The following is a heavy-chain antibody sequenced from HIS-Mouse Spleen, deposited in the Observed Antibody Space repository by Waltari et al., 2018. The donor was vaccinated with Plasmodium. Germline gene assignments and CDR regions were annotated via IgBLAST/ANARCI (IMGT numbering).Heavy chain of an antibody. CDR3: AVGRWLQPRDY. D-gene: IGHD5-12*01. CDR2: INPNMGGT. V-gene: IGHV1-2*02. CDR1: GYTFTGSY. J-gene: IGHJ4*02. Sequence: QVPLVQSGAEVKKPGASVKVSCQASGYTFTGSYIPLGRQAPGQGLEWMGWINPNMGGTTYAQKFKVSVNMTRDTSISTAYMELSRLRSDDTAVYYCAVGRWLQPRDYWGQGTLVTVSS.